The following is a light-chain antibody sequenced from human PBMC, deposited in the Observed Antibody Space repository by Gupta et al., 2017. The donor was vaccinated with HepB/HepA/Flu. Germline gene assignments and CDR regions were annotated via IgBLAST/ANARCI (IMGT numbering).Light chain of an antibody. V-gene: IGKV3-15*01. CDR1: QSVSIN. CDR3: QQYNNWPRT. J-gene: IGKJ3*01. CDR2: GAS. Sequence: EIVMTQSPATLSVSPGERATLPCRASQSVSINLAWYQQKPGQAPRLLIYGASTRATGIPARFSGSGSGTEFTLAISSLQSEDFAVYYCQQYNNWPRTFGPGTKVDIK.